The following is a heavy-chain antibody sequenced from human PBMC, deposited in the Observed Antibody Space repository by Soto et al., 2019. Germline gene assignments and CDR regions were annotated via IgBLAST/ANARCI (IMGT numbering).Heavy chain of an antibody. Sequence: PGGSLRLCYAASGFTFSYHALNWVRQAPGKGLEWVAVISYDGDNKYIAESVKGRFTISRDNSKNTVSLQMNSLRTEDTAMYFCARGTTTSAFSAMDVWGQGTTVTVSS. CDR1: GFTFSYHA. V-gene: IGHV3-30-3*01. D-gene: IGHD1-1*01. J-gene: IGHJ6*02. CDR2: ISYDGDNK. CDR3: ARGTTTSAFSAMDV.